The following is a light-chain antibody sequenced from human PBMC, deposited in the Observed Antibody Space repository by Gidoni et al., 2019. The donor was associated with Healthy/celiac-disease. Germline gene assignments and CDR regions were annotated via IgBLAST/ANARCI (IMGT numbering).Light chain of an antibody. CDR1: QSVSSN. V-gene: IGKV3-15*01. CDR3: QQYNNWPPWT. Sequence: EIVTTQSPATLSVSPGETATLPCRASQSVSSNLAWYQQKPGQAPRLLIYGASTRATGIPARFSGSGSGTEFTLTISSLQSEDFAVYYCQQYNNWPPWTFXQXTKVEIK. CDR2: GAS. J-gene: IGKJ1*01.